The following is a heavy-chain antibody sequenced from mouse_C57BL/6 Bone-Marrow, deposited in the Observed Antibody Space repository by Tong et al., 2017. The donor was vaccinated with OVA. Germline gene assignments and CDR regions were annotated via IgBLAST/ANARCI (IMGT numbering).Heavy chain of an antibody. J-gene: IGHJ2*01. D-gene: IGHD1-1*01. CDR1: GFNIKDDY. V-gene: IGHV14-4*01. Sequence: EVQLQESGAELVRPGASVKLSCTASGFNIKDDYMHWVKQRPEQGLEWIGWIDPENGDTEYASKFQGKATITADTSSNTAYLQLSSLTSEDTAVYYCTYYYGSKDYFDYWGQGTTLTVSS. CDR3: TYYYGSKDYFDY. CDR2: IDPENGDT.